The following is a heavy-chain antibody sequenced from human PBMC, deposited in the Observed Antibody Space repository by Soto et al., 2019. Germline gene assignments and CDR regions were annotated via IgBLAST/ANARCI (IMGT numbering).Heavy chain of an antibody. J-gene: IGHJ6*02. D-gene: IGHD3-16*02. V-gene: IGHV1-18*01. CDR2: ISAYNGNT. CDR3: ARDSQIVGQPLNYYYYGMDV. CDR1: GYTFTSYG. Sequence: QVQLVQSGAEVKKPGASVKVSCKASGYTFTSYGISWVRQAPGQGLEWMGWISAYNGNTNYAQKLQGRVTMTTDTSTSTAYMELRSLRSDDTAVYYCARDSQIVGQPLNYYYYGMDVWGQGTTVTVSS.